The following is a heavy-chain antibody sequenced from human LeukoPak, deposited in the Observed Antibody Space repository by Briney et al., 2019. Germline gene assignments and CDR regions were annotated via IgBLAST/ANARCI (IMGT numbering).Heavy chain of an antibody. CDR2: INHSGST. D-gene: IGHD3-16*02. J-gene: IGHJ4*02. CDR1: GGSFSGYY. CDR3: ARSHRSQTDYVWGSYRYEKPFDY. Sequence: KPSETLSLTCAVYGGSFSGYYWSWIRQPPGKGLEWIGEINHSGSTNYNPSLKSRVTISVDTSKNQFSLKLSSVTAADTAVYYCARSHRSQTDYVWGSYRYEKPFDYWGQGTLVTVSS. V-gene: IGHV4-34*01.